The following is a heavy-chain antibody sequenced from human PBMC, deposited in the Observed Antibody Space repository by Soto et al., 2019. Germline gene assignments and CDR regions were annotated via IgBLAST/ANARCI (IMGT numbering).Heavy chain of an antibody. D-gene: IGHD2-2*01. J-gene: IGHJ6*02. CDR2: IYPGDSDT. Sequence: GESLKISCKGSGYSFSSYWIGWVRQMPGKGLEWMGIIYPGDSDTRYSPSFQGQVTISADKSISTAYLQWSSLKASDTAMYYCAKGIVPAATHHYYGMDVWGQGSTVTVSS. CDR3: AKGIVPAATHHYYGMDV. CDR1: GYSFSSYW. V-gene: IGHV5-51*01.